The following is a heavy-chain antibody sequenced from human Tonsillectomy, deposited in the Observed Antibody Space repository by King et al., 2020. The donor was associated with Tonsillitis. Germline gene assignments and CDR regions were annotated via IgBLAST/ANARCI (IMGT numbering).Heavy chain of an antibody. CDR1: GFTFSRYG. Sequence: VQLVESGGGVVQPGRSLRLSCAASGFTFSRYGMHWVRQAPGKGLEWVALISYDGSNKHYGDSVQGRFTISRDNSKNTVYLQMNSLRREDTAVYYCATAPVLLWFGDYPGAFDIWGQGTMVTVSS. V-gene: IGHV3-30*03. CDR2: ISYDGSNK. J-gene: IGHJ3*02. D-gene: IGHD3-10*01. CDR3: ATAPVLLWFGDYPGAFDI.